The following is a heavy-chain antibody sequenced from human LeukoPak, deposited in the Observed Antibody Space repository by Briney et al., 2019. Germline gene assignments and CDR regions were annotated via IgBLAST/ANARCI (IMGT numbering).Heavy chain of an antibody. CDR1: GFTFSNYA. J-gene: IGHJ4*02. D-gene: IGHD6-13*01. Sequence: PGGSLSPPCSASGFTFSNYAIHWVRQAPGKGLEYVSTISDNGGNTNYADSVKGRFTISRDNSKNTLYLQMSSLRPEDTAVYYCVKAAGSLYGYFTYYGQGSLVTVSS. V-gene: IGHV3-64D*06. CDR3: VKAAGSLYGYFTY. CDR2: ISDNGGNT.